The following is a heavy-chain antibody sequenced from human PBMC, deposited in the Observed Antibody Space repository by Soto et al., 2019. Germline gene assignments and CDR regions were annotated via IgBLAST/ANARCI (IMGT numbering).Heavy chain of an antibody. D-gene: IGHD2-15*01. CDR3: VKEAAPLRMGYYFDY. Sequence: GGSLRLSCSASGFTFSSYAMHWVRQAPGKGLEYVSAISSNGGSTYYADSVKGRFTISRDNSKNTLYLQMSSLRVEDTAVYYCVKEAAPLRMGYYFDYWGQGTLVTVSS. V-gene: IGHV3-64D*06. J-gene: IGHJ4*02. CDR2: ISSNGGST. CDR1: GFTFSSYA.